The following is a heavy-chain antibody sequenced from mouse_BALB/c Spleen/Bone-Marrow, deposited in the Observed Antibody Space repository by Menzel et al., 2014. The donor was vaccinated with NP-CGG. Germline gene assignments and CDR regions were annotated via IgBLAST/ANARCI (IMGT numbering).Heavy chain of an antibody. CDR3: ARFYYGNYVRYFDV. V-gene: IGHV5-9-3*01. Sequence: EVNVVESGGGLVKPGGSLKPSCAASGFTFSSYAMSWVRQTPEKRLEWVATISSGGSYTYYPDSVKGRFTISGDNAKNTLYLQMSSLRSEDTAMYYCARFYYGNYVRYFDVWGAGTTVTVSS. D-gene: IGHD2-1*01. J-gene: IGHJ1*01. CDR1: GFTFSSYA. CDR2: ISSGGSYT.